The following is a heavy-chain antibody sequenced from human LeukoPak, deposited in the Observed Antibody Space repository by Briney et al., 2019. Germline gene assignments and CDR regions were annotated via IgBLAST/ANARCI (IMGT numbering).Heavy chain of an antibody. V-gene: IGHV4-61*05. D-gene: IGHD5-24*01. J-gene: IGHJ6*03. Sequence: PSETLSLTCTVSGGSISSSSYYWGWIRQPPGKGLEWIGYIYTSGSTNYNPSLKSRVTISVDTSKNQFSLKLSSVTAADTAVYYCARHGRRDGYNYYYYYYMDVWGKGTTVTVSS. CDR2: IYTSGST. CDR1: GGSISSSSYY. CDR3: ARHGRRDGYNYYYYYYMDV.